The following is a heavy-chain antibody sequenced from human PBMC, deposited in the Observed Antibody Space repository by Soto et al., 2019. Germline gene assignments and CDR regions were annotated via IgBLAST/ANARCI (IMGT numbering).Heavy chain of an antibody. CDR1: GYTFTSYD. J-gene: IGHJ4*02. V-gene: IGHV1-8*01. CDR3: ARGNYCSGGPCYYFFDY. Sequence: GASVKVSCKASGYTFTSYDINWVRQATGQGLEWMGTINTNGGYTTYAQRFQGRVTMTRDTSMSTVSMELSSLRYEDTALYYCARGNYCSGGPCYYFFDYWGQGTLVTVSS. D-gene: IGHD2-15*01. CDR2: INTNGGYT.